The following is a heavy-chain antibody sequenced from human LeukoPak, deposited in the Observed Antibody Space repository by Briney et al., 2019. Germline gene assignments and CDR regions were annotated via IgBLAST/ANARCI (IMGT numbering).Heavy chain of an antibody. J-gene: IGHJ4*02. CDR3: AKAYSSGMYEDDYDY. D-gene: IGHD6-19*01. CDR1: GFTFSSYA. V-gene: IGHV3-23*01. CDR2: IGESGDST. Sequence: PGGSLRLSCVVSGFTFSSYAMSWVRQAPGKGLEWVSAIGESGDSTYYADSVKGRFTISRDSSKNTLYLQMRSLRAEDTAVYYCAKAYSSGMYEDDYDYWGQGTLVTVSS.